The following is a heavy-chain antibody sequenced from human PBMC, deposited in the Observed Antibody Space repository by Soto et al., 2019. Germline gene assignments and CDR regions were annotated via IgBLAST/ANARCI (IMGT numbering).Heavy chain of an antibody. D-gene: IGHD5-18*01. CDR3: ARSDVDTAMAASRNPYYFDY. CDR1: GGSFSGYY. V-gene: IGHV4-34*01. CDR2: INHSGST. Sequence: PSETLSLTCAVYGGSFSGYYWSWIRQPPGKGLEWIGEINHSGSTNYNPSLKSRVTISVDTSKNQFSLKLSSVTAADTAVYYCARSDVDTAMAASRNPYYFDYWGQGTLVTVSS. J-gene: IGHJ4*02.